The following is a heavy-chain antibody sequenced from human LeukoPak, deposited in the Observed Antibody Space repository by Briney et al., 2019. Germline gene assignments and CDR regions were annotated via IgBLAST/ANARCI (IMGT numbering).Heavy chain of an antibody. CDR3: ARIGATTRYYYYYMDV. J-gene: IGHJ6*03. V-gene: IGHV3-30*02. CDR1: GFTFSSYG. D-gene: IGHD1-26*01. CDR2: IRYDGSNK. Sequence: PGGSLRLSCAASGFTFSSYGMHWVRQAPGKGLEWVAFIRYDGSNKYYADSVKGRFTISRDNSKNSLYLQMNSLRAEGTAVYYCARIGATTRYYYYYMDVWGKGTTVTVSS.